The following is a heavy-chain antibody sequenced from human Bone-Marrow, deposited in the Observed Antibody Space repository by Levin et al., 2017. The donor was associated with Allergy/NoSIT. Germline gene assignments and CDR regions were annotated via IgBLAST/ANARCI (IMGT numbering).Heavy chain of an antibody. Sequence: LSLTCAASGFTVGNNYMSWVRPAPGKGLEWVSLMYSGGTTSYANSVTGRFTISRDSSKNTLYLQMDSLRVEDTAVYYCAGGPSRGYWGQGTLVTVSS. J-gene: IGHJ4*02. CDR2: MYSGGTT. CDR3: AGGPSRGY. CDR1: GFTVGNNY. V-gene: IGHV3-53*01. D-gene: IGHD3-16*01.